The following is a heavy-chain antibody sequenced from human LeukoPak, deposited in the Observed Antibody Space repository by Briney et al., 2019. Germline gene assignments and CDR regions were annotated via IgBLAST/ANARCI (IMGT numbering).Heavy chain of an antibody. CDR3: ARDNQYYDILTGYYAQYYYYGMDV. Sequence: TGGSLRLSCAASGFTFSSYSMNWVRQAPGKGLEWVSYISSGSSTIYYADSVKGRFTISRDNAKNSLYLQMNSLRDEDTAVYYCARDNQYYDILTGYYAQYYYYGMDVWGQGTTVTVSS. CDR1: GFTFSSYS. D-gene: IGHD3-9*01. J-gene: IGHJ6*02. V-gene: IGHV3-48*02. CDR2: ISSGSSTI.